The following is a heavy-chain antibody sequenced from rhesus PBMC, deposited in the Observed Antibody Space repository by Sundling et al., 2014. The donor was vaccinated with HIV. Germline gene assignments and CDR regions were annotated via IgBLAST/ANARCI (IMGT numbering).Heavy chain of an antibody. CDR1: GFSLSTSGMG. J-gene: IGHJ4*01. Sequence: QVTLKESGPALAKPTQTLTLTCTFSGFSLSTSGMGVGWIRQPPGKTLEWLAHIYWDDDKRYSTSLKSRLTISKDTSKNQVVLTMTNMDPVDTATYYCARSSIQLQFDYWGQGVLVTVSS. D-gene: IGHD5-12*01. V-gene: IGHV2-174*02. CDR2: IYWDDDK. CDR3: ARSSIQLQFDY.